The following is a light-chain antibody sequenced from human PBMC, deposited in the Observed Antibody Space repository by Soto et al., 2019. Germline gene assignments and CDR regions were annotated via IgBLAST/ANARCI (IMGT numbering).Light chain of an antibody. Sequence: QSVLTQPPSASGSPGQSVTISCTGTSSDVGGYKYVSWYQQHPGKAPKLMIYEVSKRPSGVPDRFSGSKSGNTASLTVSGLQAEDEADYYCSSYAGSNNWVFGGGTKLTGL. CDR1: SSDVGGYKY. V-gene: IGLV2-8*01. CDR3: SSYAGSNNWV. CDR2: EVS. J-gene: IGLJ3*02.